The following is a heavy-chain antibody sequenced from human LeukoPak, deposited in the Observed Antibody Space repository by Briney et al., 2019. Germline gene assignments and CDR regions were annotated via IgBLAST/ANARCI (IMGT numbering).Heavy chain of an antibody. CDR2: ISYDGSNK. Sequence: PGRSLRPSCAASGFTFSSYAMHWVRQAPGKGLEWVAVISYDGSNKYYADSVKGRFTISRDNSKNTLYLQMNSLRAEDTAVYFCARDIAVRGYYYYYGMDVWGQGTTVTVSS. CDR3: ARDIAVRGYYYYYGMDV. V-gene: IGHV3-30-3*01. CDR1: GFTFSSYA. D-gene: IGHD3-10*01. J-gene: IGHJ6*02.